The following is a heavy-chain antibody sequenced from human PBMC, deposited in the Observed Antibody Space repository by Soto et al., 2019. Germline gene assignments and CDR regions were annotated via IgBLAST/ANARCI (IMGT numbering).Heavy chain of an antibody. V-gene: IGHV3-23*01. Sequence: PGGSLRLSYAASGFKFSNYAMSWVRQAPGKGLEWVPLISATGGGTYYADSVKGRFTISSDNSHNTLYLQVHSLTAEDTAVYYCAKDRRAGGNSAFYFDFWGQGA. CDR3: AKDRRAGGNSAFYFDF. D-gene: IGHD3-16*01. CDR1: GFKFSNYA. J-gene: IGHJ4*02. CDR2: ISATGGGT.